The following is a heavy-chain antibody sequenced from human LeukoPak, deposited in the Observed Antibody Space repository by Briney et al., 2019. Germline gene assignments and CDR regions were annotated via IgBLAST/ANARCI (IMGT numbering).Heavy chain of an antibody. D-gene: IGHD3-10*01. CDR1: GYTFTSYA. CDR2: INAGNGNT. V-gene: IGHV1-3*01. CDR3: ARDRRAYYGSGSWGDY. Sequence: ASVKVSCKASGYTFTSYAMHWVRQAPGQRLEWMGWINAGNGNTKYSQNFQGRVTITRDTSASTAYMELSSLRSEDTAVYYCARDRRAYYGSGSWGDYWGQGTLVTVSS. J-gene: IGHJ4*02.